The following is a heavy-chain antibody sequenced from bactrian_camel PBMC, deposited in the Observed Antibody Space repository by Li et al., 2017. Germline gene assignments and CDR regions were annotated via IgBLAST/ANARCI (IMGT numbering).Heavy chain of an antibody. CDR3: AFEIQPHVGGLDYSQGAPMAPLCPTQGY. V-gene: IGHV3S25*01. CDR1: GYRTNSDC. Sequence: QVQLVESGGGSVQAGGSLKLSCVVSGYRTNSDCLAWFRQLPGKEREGVATISGGGRSTYYSDSVKGRFTISQDSAKRTVSLQMNSLNPDDTAMYYCAFEIQPHVGGLDYSQGAPMAPLCPTQGYWGQGTQVTVS. CDR2: ISGGGRST. J-gene: IGHJ4*01. D-gene: IGHD7*01.